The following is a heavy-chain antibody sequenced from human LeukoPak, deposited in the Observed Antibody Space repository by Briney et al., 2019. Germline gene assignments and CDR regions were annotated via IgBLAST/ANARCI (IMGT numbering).Heavy chain of an antibody. CDR1: GYTFTGYY. CDR2: INPNSGGT. Sequence: GASVKVSCKASGYTFTGYYMHWGRKAPGQRLEWMGWINPNSGGTNYAQKFQGRVTMTRDTSISTAYMELSRLRSDDTAVYYCARVPGAAAGTGVPWGQGTLVTVSS. D-gene: IGHD6-13*01. CDR3: ARVPGAAAGTGVP. V-gene: IGHV1-2*02. J-gene: IGHJ5*02.